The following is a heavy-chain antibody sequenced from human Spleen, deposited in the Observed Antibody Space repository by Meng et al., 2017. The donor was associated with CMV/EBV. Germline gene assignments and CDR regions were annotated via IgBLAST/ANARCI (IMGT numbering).Heavy chain of an antibody. CDR3: ARDDNWGPDY. V-gene: IGHV1-2*02. Sequence: ASVKVSCKTSGYTFAGHYMHWLRQAPGQGLEWMGWIHPNTGETNYGQNFHGRVTVTRDTSIRTVYMELSSLRPDDTAMYHCARDDNWGPDYWGQGTLVTVSS. CDR2: IHPNTGET. D-gene: IGHD7-27*01. J-gene: IGHJ4*02. CDR1: GYTFAGHY.